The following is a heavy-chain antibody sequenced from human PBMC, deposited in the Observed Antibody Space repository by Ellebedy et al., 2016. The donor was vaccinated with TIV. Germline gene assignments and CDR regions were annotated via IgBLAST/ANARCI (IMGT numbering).Heavy chain of an antibody. D-gene: IGHD5-24*01. CDR1: GYNFAAYH. CDR3: AREEEMAYRFDF. J-gene: IGHJ4*02. Sequence: ASVKVSXXASGYNFAAYHMHWVRQAPGQGLEWIGIMRGDGRVTPHAQKFQGRVTMTSDTSSNTVYMELTSLRSDDSAVYFCAREEEMAYRFDFWGQGTEVTVSS. CDR2: MRGDGRVT. V-gene: IGHV1-46*01.